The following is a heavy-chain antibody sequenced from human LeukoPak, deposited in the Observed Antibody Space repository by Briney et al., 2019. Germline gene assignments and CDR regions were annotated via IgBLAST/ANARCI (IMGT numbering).Heavy chain of an antibody. Sequence: ASVKVSCKASGYTFNIFPINWVRQAPGQGLEWMGWINTNTGNPTYARGFTGRFVFSLDTSINTAYLQITSLKAEDTAVYYCARDPPYDYFWGDNSVFDPWGQGTLVTVSS. CDR2: INTNTGNP. CDR1: GYTFNIFP. CDR3: ARDPPYDYFWGDNSVFDP. D-gene: IGHD3-3*01. J-gene: IGHJ5*02. V-gene: IGHV7-4-1*02.